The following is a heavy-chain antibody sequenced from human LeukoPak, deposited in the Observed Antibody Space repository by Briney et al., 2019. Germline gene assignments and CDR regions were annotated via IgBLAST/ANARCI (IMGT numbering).Heavy chain of an antibody. V-gene: IGHV3-7*01. Sequence: GGSLRLSCAASGFTFSSYWMSWVRQAPGKGLEWVANIKQDGSEKYYVDSVKGRFTISRDNAKNSLYLQMNSLRAEDTGVYYCARVQRYCSGGSCYAGLIDYWGQGTLVTVSS. CDR1: GFTFSSYW. CDR3: ARVQRYCSGGSCYAGLIDY. D-gene: IGHD2-15*01. CDR2: IKQDGSEK. J-gene: IGHJ4*02.